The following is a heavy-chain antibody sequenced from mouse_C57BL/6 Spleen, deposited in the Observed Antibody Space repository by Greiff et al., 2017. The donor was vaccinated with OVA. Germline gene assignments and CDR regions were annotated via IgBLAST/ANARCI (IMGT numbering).Heavy chain of an antibody. CDR3: ARDYGSSYGGMDY. V-gene: IGHV1-85*01. J-gene: IGHJ4*01. CDR2: IYPRDGST. CDR1: GYTFTSYD. D-gene: IGHD1-1*01. Sequence: VQLQQSGPELVKPGASVKLSCKASGYTFTSYDINWVKQRPGQGLEWIGWIYPRDGSTKYNEKFKGKATLTVDTSSSTAYMELHSLTSEDSAVYFCARDYGSSYGGMDYWGQGTSVTVSS.